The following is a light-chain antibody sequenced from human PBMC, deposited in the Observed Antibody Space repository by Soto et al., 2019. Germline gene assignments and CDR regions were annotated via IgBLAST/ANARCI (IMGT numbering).Light chain of an antibody. CDR3: QQYGSSPHT. J-gene: IGKJ2*01. CDR2: GAS. CDR1: QSVSSSY. V-gene: IGKV3-20*01. Sequence: EIVLTQSPGTLSLSPGERATLSCRASQSVSSSYLAWYQQKPGQAPRLLIYGASSRATGIPDRFSGSGSGTDFTLTISRLEPEDFCCQQYGSSPHTFGQGTKLEIK.